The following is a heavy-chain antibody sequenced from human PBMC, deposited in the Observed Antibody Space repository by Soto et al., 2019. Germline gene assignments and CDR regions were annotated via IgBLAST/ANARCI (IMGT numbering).Heavy chain of an antibody. J-gene: IGHJ2*01. CDR3: ARGRSGYWDFDL. CDR1: TFIFSDYY. Sequence: QVQLVESGGGLVKPGGSLRLSCAASTFIFSDYYMSWIRQVPGKGLEWLSYISRSGTTIFYADSVKGRFTISRDNAENSLYLQMNSLRAEDTAVYYCARGRSGYWDFDLWGRGTLVTVSS. D-gene: IGHD1-26*01. V-gene: IGHV3-11*01. CDR2: ISRSGTTI.